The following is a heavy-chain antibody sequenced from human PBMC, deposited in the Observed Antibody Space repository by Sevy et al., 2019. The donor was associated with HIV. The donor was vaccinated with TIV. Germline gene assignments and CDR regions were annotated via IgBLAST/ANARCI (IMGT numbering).Heavy chain of an antibody. V-gene: IGHV1-2*02. D-gene: IGHD4-4*01. CDR3: ATEYSYDH. CDR1: GHTFSNYY. Sequence: ASVKVSCKASGHTFSNYYIQWVRQATGQGLEWMGWINSNSGAISYAKKFQGRVTMTSDTSTSTVYMELSRLRSYDTAVYYCATEYSYDHWGQGTLVTVSS. CDR2: INSNSGAI. J-gene: IGHJ4*02.